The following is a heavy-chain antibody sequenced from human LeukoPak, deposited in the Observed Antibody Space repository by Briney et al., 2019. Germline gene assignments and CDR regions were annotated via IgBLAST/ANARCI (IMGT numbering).Heavy chain of an antibody. CDR1: GFMFSNYD. CDR2: ISTNGGST. Sequence: QAGGSPRLSCAASGFMFSNYDMHWVRQAPGKGLEYVSHISTNGGSTYYAISVKGRFTISRDNSKNTLFLQMNSLRAEDTAVYYCARGGVVYPDSFDIWGRGTMVTVSS. D-gene: IGHD2-15*01. CDR3: ARGGVVYPDSFDI. J-gene: IGHJ3*02. V-gene: IGHV3-64*01.